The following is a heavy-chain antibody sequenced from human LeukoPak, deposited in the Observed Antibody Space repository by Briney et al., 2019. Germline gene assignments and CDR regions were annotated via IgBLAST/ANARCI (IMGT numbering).Heavy chain of an antibody. CDR1: GYTLTVLS. Sequence: ASVKVSRKVSGYTLTVLSMHRVRLAPGQGLEWMGGFDPEDGETSYAQKFQGRVTMTEDTSTDTAYMELSSLRSEDTAVYYCASMVRGVILPCDYWGQGTLVTVSS. CDR2: FDPEDGET. CDR3: ASMVRGVILPCDY. J-gene: IGHJ4*02. D-gene: IGHD3-10*01. V-gene: IGHV1-24*01.